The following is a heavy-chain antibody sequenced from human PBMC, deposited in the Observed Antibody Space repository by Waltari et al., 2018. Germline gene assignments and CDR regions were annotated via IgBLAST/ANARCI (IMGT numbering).Heavy chain of an antibody. CDR2: IYYSGST. V-gene: IGHV4-59*01. Sequence: QVQLQESGPGLVKPSETLSLTCTVSGGSISSYYWSWIRQPPGQGLEWIGYIYYSGSTNYNPSLKSRVTISVDTSKNQFSLKLSSVTAADTAVYYCARVKPQTYYYDSSGPSFDYWGQGTLVTVSS. J-gene: IGHJ4*02. CDR1: GGSISSYY. CDR3: ARVKPQTYYYDSSGPSFDY. D-gene: IGHD3-22*01.